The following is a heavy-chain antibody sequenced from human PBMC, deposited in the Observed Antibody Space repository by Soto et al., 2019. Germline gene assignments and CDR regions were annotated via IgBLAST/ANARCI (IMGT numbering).Heavy chain of an antibody. Sequence: SETLSPTLNVYGVTFSDYYYLRICQPPGKGLDWIGEINHRGNTSYKSSLKNRITVSVDTSKNQFSLKLTSVTAADTAVYYCARRLLYSSSWNGPPRFDYWGQG. CDR2: INHRGNT. CDR3: ARRLLYSSSWNGPPRFDY. D-gene: IGHD6-13*01. CDR1: GVTFSDYY. J-gene: IGHJ4*02. V-gene: IGHV4-34*01.